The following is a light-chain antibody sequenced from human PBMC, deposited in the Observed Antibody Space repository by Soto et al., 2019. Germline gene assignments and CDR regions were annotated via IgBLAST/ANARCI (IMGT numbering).Light chain of an antibody. CDR1: QSVSRD. J-gene: IGKJ4*01. V-gene: IGKV3-15*01. Sequence: EIVLTQSPATLSLSPGERVTFSCRASQSVSRDLAWYQHKPGQAPRLLIYGASTGATGIPARFSGSGSGTEFTLTINSLQSEDFAIYYCQQYNKWPVTFGGGTKV. CDR2: GAS. CDR3: QQYNKWPVT.